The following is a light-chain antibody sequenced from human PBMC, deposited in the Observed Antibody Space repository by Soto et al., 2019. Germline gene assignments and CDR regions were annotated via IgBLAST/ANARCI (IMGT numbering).Light chain of an antibody. Sequence: QSVLTQPPSVSGAPGQRVTISCTGSSSNIGARYDVHWYQQLPGTAPKLLIYGNSNRPSGVPDRFSGSKSGTSAFLAITGLQAEDEADYYCQSYDSSLSGVVFGGGTKLTVL. CDR2: GNS. CDR1: SSNIGARYD. V-gene: IGLV1-40*01. J-gene: IGLJ2*01. CDR3: QSYDSSLSGVV.